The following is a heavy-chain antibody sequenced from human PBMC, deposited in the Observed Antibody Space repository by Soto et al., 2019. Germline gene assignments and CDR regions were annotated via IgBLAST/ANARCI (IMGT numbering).Heavy chain of an antibody. D-gene: IGHD1-26*01. CDR1: GFTFDDYA. CDR2: ISWNSGNK. J-gene: IGHJ6*03. CDR3: AKDTGNVGAQSFYYYSYMDV. V-gene: IGHV3-9*01. Sequence: GGSLRLSCVASGFTFDDYAMHWVRQAPGKGLEWVSVISWNSGNKGYADSVKGRFTISRDNAKNSLYLQMNSLRAEDTALYYCAKDTGNVGAQSFYYYSYMDVRGKGTKVTGSS.